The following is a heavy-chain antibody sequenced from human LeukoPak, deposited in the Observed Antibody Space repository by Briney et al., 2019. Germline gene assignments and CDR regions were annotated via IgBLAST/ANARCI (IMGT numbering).Heavy chain of an antibody. J-gene: IGHJ4*02. CDR2: INPNSGGT. V-gene: IGHV1-2*02. CDR1: GYTFTGYY. Sequence: ASVKVSCKASGYTFTGYYMHWVRQAPGQGLEWMGWINPNSGGTNYAQKFQGRVTMTRDTSISTAYVELSRLRSEDTAVYYCAGQRGVVVRQPFDYWGQRTLVTVSS. D-gene: IGHD2-2*01. CDR3: AGQRGVVVRQPFDY.